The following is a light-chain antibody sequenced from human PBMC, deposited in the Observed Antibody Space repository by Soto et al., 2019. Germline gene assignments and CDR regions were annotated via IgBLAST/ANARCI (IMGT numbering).Light chain of an antibody. CDR3: LQDHNYPLT. V-gene: IGKV1-6*02. CDR1: QGIGND. J-gene: IGKJ4*01. Sequence: AIQMAQSPSSLSASVGDRVTITCRASQGIGNDVGWDQQKPGKAPKLLLYAATTLQSGVPSRFSGTRSGTDFTLTISSLQPEDFATYYCLQDHNYPLTFGGGTKVEIK. CDR2: AAT.